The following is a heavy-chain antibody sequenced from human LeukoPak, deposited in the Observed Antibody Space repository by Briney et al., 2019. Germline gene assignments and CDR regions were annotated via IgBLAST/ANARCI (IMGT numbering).Heavy chain of an antibody. Sequence: GGSLRLSCAASGFTFDDYAMHWVRQAPGKGLEWVSGISWNSGSIGYADSVKGRFTISRDNAKNTLYLQMNSLRAEDTAVYYCARERSDFGVVIIRGNWFDPWGQGTLVTVSS. CDR3: ARERSDFGVVIIRGNWFDP. CDR2: ISWNSGSI. J-gene: IGHJ5*02. D-gene: IGHD3-3*01. V-gene: IGHV3-9*01. CDR1: GFTFDDYA.